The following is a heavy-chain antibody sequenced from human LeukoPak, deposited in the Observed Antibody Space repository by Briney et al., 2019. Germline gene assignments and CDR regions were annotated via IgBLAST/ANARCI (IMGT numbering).Heavy chain of an antibody. CDR1: GFTFSSNA. J-gene: IGHJ4*02. D-gene: IGHD5-24*01. CDR3: AILNHPDGRVY. V-gene: IGHV3-23*01. CDR2: ISGSGGGT. Sequence: GGSLRLSCAAAGFTFSSNAMSWVRQPPGKGLEWVSGISGSGGGTYYADSVKGRFTISRDKSKNTLYLQMNSLRVEDTAVYYCAILNHPDGRVYWGQGTLVTVSS.